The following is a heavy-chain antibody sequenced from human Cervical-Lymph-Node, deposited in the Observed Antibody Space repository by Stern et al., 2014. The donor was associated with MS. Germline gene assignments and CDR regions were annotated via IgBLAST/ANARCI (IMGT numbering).Heavy chain of an antibody. CDR1: GFSLSDTRMG. V-gene: IGHV2-26*01. D-gene: IGHD2-2*01. CDR3: ARGASTPFYY. Sequence: QVTLRESGPVLVKPTETLTLTCSVSGFSLSDTRMGVSWIRQPPGKALEWLAHIVSNDEKSFSTSLRSRLTISKDTAKRQVVLTVTNMDPVDTATYYCARGASTPFYYWGQGTLFTLSS. J-gene: IGHJ4*02. CDR2: IVSNDEK.